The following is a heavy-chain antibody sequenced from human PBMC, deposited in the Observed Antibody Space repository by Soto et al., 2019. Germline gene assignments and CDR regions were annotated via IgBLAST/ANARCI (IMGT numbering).Heavy chain of an antibody. CDR3: ARARGDHYDFWSGYYYYYYYGMDV. J-gene: IGHJ6*02. V-gene: IGHV1-2*02. Sequence: GASVKVSCKASGYTFTGYYMHCARQAPGQGLEWMGWINPNSGGTNYAQKFQGRVTMTRDTSISTAYMELSRLRSDDTAVYYCARARGDHYDFWSGYYYYYYYGMDVWGQGTTVTVSS. CDR2: INPNSGGT. D-gene: IGHD3-3*01. CDR1: GYTFTGYY.